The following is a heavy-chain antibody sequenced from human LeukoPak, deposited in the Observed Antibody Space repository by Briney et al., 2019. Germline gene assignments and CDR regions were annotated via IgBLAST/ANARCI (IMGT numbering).Heavy chain of an antibody. D-gene: IGHD3-10*01. V-gene: IGHV3-7*01. CDR1: GFTFSSYW. CDR2: IKQDGSEK. J-gene: IGHJ4*02. CDR3: ARDRDDYYGSGSSHY. Sequence: GGSLRLSCAASGFTFSSYWMSWVRQAPGKGLEWVANIKQDGSEKYYADSVKGRFTISRDNAKNSLYLQMNSLRAEDTAVYYCARDRDDYYGSGSSHYWGQGTLVTVSS.